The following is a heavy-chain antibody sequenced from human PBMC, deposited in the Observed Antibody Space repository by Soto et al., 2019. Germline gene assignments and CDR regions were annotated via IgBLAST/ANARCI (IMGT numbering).Heavy chain of an antibody. CDR3: ARQEYCGGDCYPNDAFDI. CDR1: GYSFTSYW. D-gene: IGHD2-21*02. J-gene: IGHJ3*02. Sequence: PGESLKISCNGSGYSFTSYWIGWVRQMPGKGLEWMGIIYPGDSDTRYSPSFQGQVTISADKSISTAYLQWSSLKASDTAMYYCARQEYCGGDCYPNDAFDIWGQGTMVTV. CDR2: IYPGDSDT. V-gene: IGHV5-51*01.